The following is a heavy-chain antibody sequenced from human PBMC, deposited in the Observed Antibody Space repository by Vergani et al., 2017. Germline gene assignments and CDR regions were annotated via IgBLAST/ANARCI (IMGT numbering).Heavy chain of an antibody. CDR2: IYYSGST. CDR1: GGSIRSTFYY. D-gene: IGHD6-13*01. CDR3: ARHKEQLVPGNYYYYYYMDV. V-gene: IGHV4-39*01. J-gene: IGHJ6*03. Sequence: QLQLQESDPGLVKPSETLSLTCTVSGGSIRSTFYYWGWIRQPPGKGLEWIGPIYYSGSTYYNPSFKSRVTISVDTSKNQLSLKLNSVTAADTAVYYCARHKEQLVPGNYYYYYYMDVWGKGTTVTVSS.